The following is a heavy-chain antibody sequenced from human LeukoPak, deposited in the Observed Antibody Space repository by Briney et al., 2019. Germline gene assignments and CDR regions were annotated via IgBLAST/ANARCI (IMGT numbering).Heavy chain of an antibody. CDR1: GFTFSSYS. V-gene: IGHV3-48*01. CDR2: ISSSSSTI. D-gene: IGHD2-2*01. Sequence: PGGSLRLSCAASGFTFSSYSMNWVRQAPGKGLEWVSYISSSSSTIYYADSVKGRFTISRDNAKNSLYLQMNSLRAEDTAVYYCARLEVDIVVVPAATSDAFDIWGQGTMVTVSS. J-gene: IGHJ3*02. CDR3: ARLEVDIVVVPAATSDAFDI.